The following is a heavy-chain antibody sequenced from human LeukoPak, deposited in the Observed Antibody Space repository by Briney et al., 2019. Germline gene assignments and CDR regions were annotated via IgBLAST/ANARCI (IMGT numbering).Heavy chain of an antibody. CDR2: ISGDTSTI. CDR1: GFTSSSFS. D-gene: IGHD6-13*01. J-gene: IGHJ4*02. Sequence: GGSLRLSCAASGFTSSSFSMNWVRQAPGKGLEWVSYISGDTSTIYYADSVKGRFTISSDDPKNSLYLHMNSLRAEDTAVYYCVRGTAASGLGYWGQGTLVTLSS. V-gene: IGHV3-48*04. CDR3: VRGTAASGLGY.